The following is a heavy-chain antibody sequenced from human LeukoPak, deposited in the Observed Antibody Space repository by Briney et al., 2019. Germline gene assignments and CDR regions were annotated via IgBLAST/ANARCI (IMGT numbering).Heavy chain of an antibody. J-gene: IGHJ4*02. CDR2: INPKIGGT. V-gene: IGHV1-2*02. Sequence: ASVKVSCKASGYTFNDYFMHWLRQAPGQGLEWLGWINPKIGGTDHAQKFQGRVTMTRDTSVSTAYMELSGLRSDDTAIYYCARELFTPRDHWGQGTLVTVSS. D-gene: IGHD2-15*01. CDR3: ARELFTPRDH. CDR1: GYTFNDYF.